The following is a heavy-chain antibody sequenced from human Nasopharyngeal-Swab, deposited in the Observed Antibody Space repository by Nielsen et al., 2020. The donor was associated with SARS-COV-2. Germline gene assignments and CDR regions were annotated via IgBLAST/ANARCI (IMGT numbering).Heavy chain of an antibody. CDR1: GGSISSGDYY. Sequence: SETLSLTCTVSGGSISSGDYYWSWIRQPPGKGLEWIGYIYYSGSTNYNPSLKSRVTISVDTSKNQFSLKLSSVTAADTAVYYCARHAWVYSNYVGYYYYYMDVWGKGTTVTVSS. CDR3: ARHAWVYSNYVGYYYYYMDV. D-gene: IGHD4-11*01. CDR2: IYYSGST. V-gene: IGHV4-61*08. J-gene: IGHJ6*03.